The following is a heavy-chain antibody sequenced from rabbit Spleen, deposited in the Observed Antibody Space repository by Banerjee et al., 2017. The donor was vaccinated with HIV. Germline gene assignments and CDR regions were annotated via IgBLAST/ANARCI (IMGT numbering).Heavy chain of an antibody. Sequence: QSLEESGGDLVKPGASLTLTCTASGFDLSSYYYMFWVRQAPGKGLEWIACIDAGSSAFTYFAPWAKGRFTISKPSSTTVTLQMTRLTAADTATYFCARDAGTSFSTYGMDLWGPGTLVTVS. CDR2: IDAGSSAFT. V-gene: IGHV1S40*01. D-gene: IGHD8-1*01. CDR3: ARDAGTSFSTYGMDL. CDR1: GFDLSSYYY. J-gene: IGHJ6*01.